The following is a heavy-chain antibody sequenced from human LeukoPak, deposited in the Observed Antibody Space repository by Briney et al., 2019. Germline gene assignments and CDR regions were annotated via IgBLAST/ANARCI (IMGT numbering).Heavy chain of an antibody. CDR2: INHSGST. D-gene: IGHD4-17*01. Sequence: KASETLSLTCAVYGGSFSGYYWSWIRQPPGKGLEWIGEINHSGSTNYNPSLKSRVTISVDTSKNQFSLKLSSVTAADTAVYYCASLTTVTTFGYWGQGTLVTVSS. CDR1: GGSFSGYY. CDR3: ASLTTVTTFGY. V-gene: IGHV4-34*01. J-gene: IGHJ4*02.